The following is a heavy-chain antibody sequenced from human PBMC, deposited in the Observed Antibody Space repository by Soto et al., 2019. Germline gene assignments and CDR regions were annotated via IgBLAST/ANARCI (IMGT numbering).Heavy chain of an antibody. CDR3: ARGQGGSYYSAFDI. V-gene: IGHV1-8*01. CDR2: MNPNSGNT. J-gene: IGHJ3*02. D-gene: IGHD1-26*01. CDR1: GYPFTSYD. Sequence: GSVKVCWKASGYPFTSYDINWVRRATGQGLEWMGWMNPNSGNTGYAQKFQGRVTMTRNTSISTAYMELSSLRSEDTAVYYCARGQGGSYYSAFDIWGQGTMVTVSS.